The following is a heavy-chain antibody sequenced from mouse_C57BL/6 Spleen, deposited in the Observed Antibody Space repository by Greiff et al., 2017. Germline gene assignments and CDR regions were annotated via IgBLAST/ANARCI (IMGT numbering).Heavy chain of an antibody. CDR2: IYPGDGDT. V-gene: IGHV1-82*01. J-gene: IGHJ4*01. Sequence: QVQLQQSGPELVKPGASVKISCKASGYAFSSSWMNWVKQRPGKGLEWIGRIYPGDGDTNYNGKFKGKATLTADKSSSTAYMQLSSLTSEDSAVYFCAGYGHDEAAMDYWGQGTSVTVSS. D-gene: IGHD2-2*01. CDR1: GYAFSSSW. CDR3: AGYGHDEAAMDY.